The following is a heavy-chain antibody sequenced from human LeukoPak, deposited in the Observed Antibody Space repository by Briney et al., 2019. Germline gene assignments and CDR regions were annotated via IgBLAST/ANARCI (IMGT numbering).Heavy chain of an antibody. D-gene: IGHD6-13*01. CDR2: IYSGGST. J-gene: IGHJ4*02. CDR3: ARDPHSSSWYYYFDY. Sequence: GGSLRLSCAASGFTVSSNYMSWVRQAPGKGLEWVSVIYSGGSTYYADSVKGRFTISRDNSKNTLYLQMNSLRAEDTAVYYCARDPHSSSWYYYFDYWGQGTLVTVPS. V-gene: IGHV3-66*02. CDR1: GFTVSSNY.